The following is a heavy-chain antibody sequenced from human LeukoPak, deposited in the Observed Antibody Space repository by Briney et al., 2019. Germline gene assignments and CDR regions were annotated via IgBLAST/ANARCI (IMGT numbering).Heavy chain of an antibody. CDR2: ISNSGRTI. J-gene: IGHJ6*03. Sequence: PGGSLRLSCAASGFTFSDHYMSWIRQAPGKGLEWVSYISNSGRTIYYADSVKGRFTISRGNAENSLYLQMNGLRAEDTAVYYCARVIATRPHYHYYMDVWGKGTTVTVSS. CDR3: ARVIATRPHYHYYMDV. CDR1: GFTFSDHY. V-gene: IGHV3-11*04. D-gene: IGHD6-6*01.